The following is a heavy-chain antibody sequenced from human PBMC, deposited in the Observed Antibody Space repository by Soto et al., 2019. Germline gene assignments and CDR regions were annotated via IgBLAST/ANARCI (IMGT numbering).Heavy chain of an antibody. Sequence: QVQLVESGGGVVQPGRSLRLSCAASGFTFSSYGMHWVRQAPGKGLEWVAVIWYDGSNKYYADSVKGRFTISRDNSKNTLHLQMKSLSAEDTAVYYCARDIPSFWSGSQYYYGMDVWGQGTTVTVSS. D-gene: IGHD3-3*01. CDR2: IWYDGSNK. V-gene: IGHV3-33*01. CDR1: GFTFSSYG. CDR3: ARDIPSFWSGSQYYYGMDV. J-gene: IGHJ6*02.